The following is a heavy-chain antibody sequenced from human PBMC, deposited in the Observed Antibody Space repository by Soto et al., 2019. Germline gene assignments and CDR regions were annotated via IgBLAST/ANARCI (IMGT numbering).Heavy chain of an antibody. CDR2: IKNKTDGETT. Sequence: GGSLRLSCAASGFTFSYAWMNWVRQAPGKGLEWVGRIKNKTDGETTDYAAPVKGRFTISRDDSKNTLYLQMNSLKTEDTAVYYCTTLAYGWGQGTLVTVSS. J-gene: IGHJ4*02. D-gene: IGHD2-15*01. CDR3: TTLAYG. V-gene: IGHV3-15*07. CDR1: GFTFSYAW.